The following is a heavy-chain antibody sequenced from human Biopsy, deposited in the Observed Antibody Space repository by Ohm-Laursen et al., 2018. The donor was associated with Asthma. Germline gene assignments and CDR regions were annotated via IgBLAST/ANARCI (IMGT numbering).Heavy chain of an antibody. J-gene: IGHJ4*02. Sequence: SALNVSCKSLVGTFNTYVIGWARQGPGHGLEGMGGISSVFCTTTYPQNFQDRVTITADDSTSTVYMELSSLRSEDTAVYYCARKAGSCISRTCYSLDFWGQGTLVTVSS. D-gene: IGHD2-2*01. CDR3: ARKAGSCISRTCYSLDF. CDR2: ISSVFCTT. V-gene: IGHV1-69*01. CDR1: VGTFNTYV.